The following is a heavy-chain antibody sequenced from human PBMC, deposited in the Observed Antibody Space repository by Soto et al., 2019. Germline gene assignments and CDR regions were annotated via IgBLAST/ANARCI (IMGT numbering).Heavy chain of an antibody. J-gene: IGHJ1*01. CDR3: ARTVGVAGIAEFFQH. Sequence: QLQLQESGPGLVKPSETLSLTCTVSGGSIGSSTDYWGWIRQPPGKGLEWIGSIYYSGNTYYNPPLKSRVTISVDTSKNQFSLKMSSVTAADTAMYYCARTVGVAGIAEFFQHWGQGTLVTVSS. CDR1: GGSIGSSTDY. V-gene: IGHV4-39*01. CDR2: IYYSGNT. D-gene: IGHD1-26*01.